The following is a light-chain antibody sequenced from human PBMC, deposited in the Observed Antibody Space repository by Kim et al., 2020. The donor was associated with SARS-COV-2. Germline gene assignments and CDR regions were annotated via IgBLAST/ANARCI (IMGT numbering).Light chain of an antibody. J-gene: IGLJ2*01. CDR1: KLGDKY. Sequence: VSPGQTASITCSGDKLGDKYACWYQQKPGQSPVLVIYQDSKRPSGIPERFSGSNSGNIATLTISGTQAMDEADYYCQAWDSSTALVFGGGTQLTVL. CDR2: QDS. CDR3: QAWDSSTALV. V-gene: IGLV3-1*01.